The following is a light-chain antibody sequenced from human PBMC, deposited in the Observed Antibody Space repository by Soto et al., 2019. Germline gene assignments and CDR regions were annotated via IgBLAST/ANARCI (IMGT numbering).Light chain of an antibody. CDR1: QGISSW. V-gene: IGKV1D-12*01. CDR2: AAS. Sequence: DIQVTQSPSAVSATVGDRVTITCRASQGISSWLAWYQQKPGKAPNLLIYAASTLQSGVPSRFSGSGSGTDFTLTSSSLPPEDFATYYCQQANSFPRTFGQGTRLEIK. J-gene: IGKJ5*01. CDR3: QQANSFPRT.